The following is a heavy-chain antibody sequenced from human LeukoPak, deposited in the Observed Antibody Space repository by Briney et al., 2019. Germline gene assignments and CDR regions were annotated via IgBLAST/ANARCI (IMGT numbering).Heavy chain of an antibody. J-gene: IGHJ4*02. CDR2: IYYSGST. Sequence: SETLSLTCTVSGGSISSSSYYWGWIRQPPGKGLEWIASIYYSGSTYYSPSLKSRVTISVDTSKNQFSLKLSSVTAADTAVYYCARVYNYDSSGYQPHDYWGQGTLVTVSS. D-gene: IGHD3-22*01. V-gene: IGHV4-39*07. CDR1: GGSISSSSYY. CDR3: ARVYNYDSSGYQPHDY.